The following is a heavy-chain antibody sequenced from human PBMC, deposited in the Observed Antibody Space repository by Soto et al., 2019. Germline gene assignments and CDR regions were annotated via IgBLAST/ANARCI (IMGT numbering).Heavy chain of an antibody. V-gene: IGHV1-18*01. CDR2: ISAYNGNT. D-gene: IGHD2-2*01. CDR1: GYTFTSYG. J-gene: IGHJ6*03. CDR3: ARDLGDVVVPAAIGEAYSRYYYMDV. Sequence: ASVKVSCKASGYTFTSYGISWVRQAPGQGLEWMGWISAYNGNTNYAQKLQGRVTMTTDTSTSTAYMELRSLRSDDTAVYYCARDLGDVVVPAAIGEAYSRYYYMDVWGKGTTVTVSS.